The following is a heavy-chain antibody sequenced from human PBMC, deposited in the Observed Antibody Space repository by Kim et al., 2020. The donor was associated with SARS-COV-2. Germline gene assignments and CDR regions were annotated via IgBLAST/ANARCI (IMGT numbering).Heavy chain of an antibody. CDR2: ISWNSGSI. CDR3: AKDPSPNPKGSLDY. J-gene: IGHJ4*02. CDR1: GFTFGDYA. Sequence: GGSLRLSCAASGFTFGDYAMHWVRQAPGKGLEWVSGISWNSGSIGYADSVKGRFTISRDNAKNSLYLQMNSLRAEDTALYYCAKDPSPNPKGSLDYWGQGTLVTVSS. V-gene: IGHV3-9*01. D-gene: IGHD6-13*01.